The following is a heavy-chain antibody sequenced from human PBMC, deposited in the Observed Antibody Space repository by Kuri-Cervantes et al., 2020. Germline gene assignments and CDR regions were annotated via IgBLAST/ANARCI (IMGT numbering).Heavy chain of an antibody. Sequence: SGPTLVKPTETLTLTCTVSGFSLSNARMGVSWIRQPPGKALEWLAHIFSNDEKSYSTSLKSRLTITKDTSKNQVVLTMTNMDPVDTGTYYCAHRGGNFWTGYSFDYWGQGTLVTVSS. CDR3: AHRGGNFWTGYSFDY. J-gene: IGHJ4*02. V-gene: IGHV2-26*01. CDR1: GFSLSNARMG. CDR2: IFSNDEK. D-gene: IGHD4-23*01.